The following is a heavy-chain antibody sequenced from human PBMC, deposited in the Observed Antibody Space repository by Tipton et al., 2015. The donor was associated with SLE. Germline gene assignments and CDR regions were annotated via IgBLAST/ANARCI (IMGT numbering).Heavy chain of an antibody. Sequence: LSCTVSGGSISSSSYYWGWIRQPPGKGLEWIVSIYYSGSTYYNPSLKSRVTITVDTSKNQFSLKLSSVTAADTAVYYCARAVAAVGYFDYWGQGTLVTVSS. CDR3: ARAVAAVGYFDY. V-gene: IGHV4-39*07. J-gene: IGHJ4*02. CDR1: GGSISSSSYY. CDR2: IYYSGST. D-gene: IGHD6-13*01.